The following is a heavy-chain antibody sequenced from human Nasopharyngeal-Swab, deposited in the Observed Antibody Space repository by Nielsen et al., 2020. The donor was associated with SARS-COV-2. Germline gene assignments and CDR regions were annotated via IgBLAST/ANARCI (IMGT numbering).Heavy chain of an antibody. D-gene: IGHD3-22*01. V-gene: IGHV3-11*06. J-gene: IGHJ3*02. Sequence: GESLKISCAASGFTFSDYYMSWIRQAPGKGPEWVSYITSRTSYTKYADSVKGRFTISRENAKNSLYLQMNSLRAGDTAVYYCARGYDSSGYLRPIDAFDIWGQGTMVTVSS. CDR3: ARGYDSSGYLRPIDAFDI. CDR2: ITSRTSYT. CDR1: GFTFSDYY.